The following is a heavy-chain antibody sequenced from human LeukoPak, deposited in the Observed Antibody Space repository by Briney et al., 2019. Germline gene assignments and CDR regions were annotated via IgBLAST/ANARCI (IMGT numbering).Heavy chain of an antibody. V-gene: IGHV4-31*03. CDR1: GGSISSGGYY. CDR3: ARKMDRNYYYYGMDA. CDR2: IYYSGST. J-gene: IGHJ6*02. D-gene: IGHD5-24*01. Sequence: SETLSLTCTVSGGSISSGGYYWSWIRQHPGTGLEWIGYIYYSGSTYYNPSLKSRVTISVDTSKNQFSLRLSSVTAADTAVYYCARKMDRNYYYYGMDAWGQGTTVTVSS.